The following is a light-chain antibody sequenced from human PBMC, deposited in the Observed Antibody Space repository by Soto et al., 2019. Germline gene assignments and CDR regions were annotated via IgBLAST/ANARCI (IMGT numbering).Light chain of an antibody. V-gene: IGKV3-15*01. Sequence: EIVMTQSPATLSVPPGERATLSCRASQSVSSNLAWYQQKAGQAPRLLIYGASTRATGIPDRFSGSGSGTEFTLTISSLQSGDFAVYYGQQYNNWPIYTFGQGTKLEIK. CDR3: QQYNNWPIYT. CDR1: QSVSSN. CDR2: GAS. J-gene: IGKJ2*01.